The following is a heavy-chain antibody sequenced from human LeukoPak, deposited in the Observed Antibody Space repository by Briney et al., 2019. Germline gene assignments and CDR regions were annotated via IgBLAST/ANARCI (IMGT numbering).Heavy chain of an antibody. CDR3: ARAANYDFWSGYY. V-gene: IGHV1-46*01. CDR2: INPSGGSK. J-gene: IGHJ4*02. CDR1: GYTFTSYY. Sequence: ASVKVSCKASGYTFTSYYMLWVRQDPGQGLEWMGIINPSGGSKSYAQKYQGRVTMTRDTSTSTVYMELSSLRSEDTAVYYCARAANYDFWSGYYWGQGTLVTVSS. D-gene: IGHD3-3*01.